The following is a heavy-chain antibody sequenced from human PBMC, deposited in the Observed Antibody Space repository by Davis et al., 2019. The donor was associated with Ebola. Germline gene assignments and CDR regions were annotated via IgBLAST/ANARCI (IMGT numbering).Heavy chain of an antibody. CDR3: ARDSSSWYESAYYYGMDV. J-gene: IGHJ6*04. V-gene: IGHV4-30-4*01. CDR2: IYYSGST. D-gene: IGHD6-13*01. Sequence: LRLSCTVSGGSISSGDYYWSWIRQPPGKGLEWIGYIYYSGSTYYNPSLKSRVTLSLDTSKNQFSLKLTSVTAADTAVYYCARDSSSWYESAYYYGMDVWGKGTTVTVSS. CDR1: GGSISSGDYY.